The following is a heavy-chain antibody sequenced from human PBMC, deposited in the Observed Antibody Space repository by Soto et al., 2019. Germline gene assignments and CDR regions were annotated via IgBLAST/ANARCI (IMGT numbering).Heavy chain of an antibody. CDR2: ISSTSSSI. CDR1: GFTFNIYG. V-gene: IGHV3-21*01. J-gene: IGHJ4*02. Sequence: GGSLRLSCVVSGFTFNIYGMNWVRQAPGKGLEWVSFISSTSSSINYADSMRGRVTVSRDNAKNSLYLQIHSVTDEDTAVYYCARAPIDYWGRGTLVIVSS. CDR3: ARAPIDY.